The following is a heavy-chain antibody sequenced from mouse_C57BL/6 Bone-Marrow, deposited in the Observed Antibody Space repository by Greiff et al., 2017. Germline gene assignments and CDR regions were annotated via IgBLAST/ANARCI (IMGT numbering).Heavy chain of an antibody. D-gene: IGHD2-3*01. J-gene: IGHJ1*03. CDR2: INPNNGGT. V-gene: IGHV1-26*01. CDR1: GYTFTDYY. CDR3: ARRTFYDGYSHWYFDV. Sequence: EVQLQQSGPELVKPGASVKISCKASGYTFTDYYMNWVKQSHGKSLEWIGDINPNNGGTSYNQKFKGKATLTVDKSSSTAYMELRSLTSEDSAVYYCARRTFYDGYSHWYFDVWGTGTTVTVSS.